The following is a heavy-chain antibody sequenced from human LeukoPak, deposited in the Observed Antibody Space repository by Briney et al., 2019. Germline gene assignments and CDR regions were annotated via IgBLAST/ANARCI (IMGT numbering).Heavy chain of an antibody. CDR3: ARGDSSSWYYFDY. D-gene: IGHD6-13*01. Sequence: KRGESLKISCKTSGYNFPKYWIGWVRQVPGKGLEWMGIIYPTDSDTRCSPSFQGQVTISADKSITTAYLQWSSLKASDTAIYYCARGDSSSWYYFDYWGQGTLVTVSS. CDR1: GYNFPKYW. J-gene: IGHJ4*02. CDR2: IYPTDSDT. V-gene: IGHV5-51*01.